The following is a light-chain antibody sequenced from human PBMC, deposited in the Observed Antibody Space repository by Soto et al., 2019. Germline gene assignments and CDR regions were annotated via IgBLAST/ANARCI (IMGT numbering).Light chain of an antibody. CDR3: QSYDSSLSGSVV. CDR1: SSNIGAGYD. Sequence: QSVLTQPPSESGAPGQRVTISCTGSSSNIGAGYDVHWYQQLPGTAPKLLIYGNSNRPSGVPDRFSGSKSGTSASLAITGLQAEDEADYYCQSYDSSLSGSVVFGGGTKVTLL. CDR2: GNS. J-gene: IGLJ2*01. V-gene: IGLV1-40*01.